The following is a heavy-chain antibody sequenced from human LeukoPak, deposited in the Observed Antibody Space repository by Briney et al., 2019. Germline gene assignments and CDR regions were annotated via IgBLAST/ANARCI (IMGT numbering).Heavy chain of an antibody. D-gene: IGHD2-15*01. J-gene: IGHJ4*02. CDR1: GFTVSSNP. Sequence: PGGSLRLSCTVSGFTVSSNPWSWVRQAPGKGLEWVSFIYSGGDTHYSDSVKGRFTISRDNSKNPLYLQMNSLRAEDTAIYYCSRRAGEYSHPDVYWGEGTLVTVSS. CDR3: SRRAGEYSHPDVY. CDR2: IYSGGDT. V-gene: IGHV3-53*01.